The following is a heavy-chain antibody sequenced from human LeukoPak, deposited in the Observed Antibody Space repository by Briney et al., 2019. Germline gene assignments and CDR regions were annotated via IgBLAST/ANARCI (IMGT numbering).Heavy chain of an antibody. V-gene: IGHV1-69*01. CDR3: ARDRAAAGLNNWFDP. CDR2: IVPIFGTA. D-gene: IGHD6-13*01. CDR1: GGTFSSYA. J-gene: IGHJ5*02. Sequence: SVKVSCKASGGTFSSYAISWVRQAPGQGLEWMGGIVPIFGTADYAQKFQGRVTITADESTSTAYMELSSLRSEDTAVYYCARDRAAAGLNNWFDPWGQGTRVTVSS.